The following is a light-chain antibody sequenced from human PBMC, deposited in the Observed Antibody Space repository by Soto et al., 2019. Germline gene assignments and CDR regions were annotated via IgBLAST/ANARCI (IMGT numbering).Light chain of an antibody. V-gene: IGLV2-14*01. Sequence: QSALTQPASVSGSPGQSITISCTETSSDVGTYNYVSWYQHHPGKAPKLIIYEVSNRPSGVSNRFSGSKSGSTASLTISGLQAEDEADYHCTSYTRDTALVFGTGTKVTVL. CDR1: SSDVGTYNY. CDR2: EVS. CDR3: TSYTRDTALV. J-gene: IGLJ1*01.